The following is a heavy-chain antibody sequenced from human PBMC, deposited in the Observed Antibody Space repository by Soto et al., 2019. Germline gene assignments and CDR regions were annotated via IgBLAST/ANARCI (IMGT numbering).Heavy chain of an antibody. CDR2: IYYSGST. CDR3: ARSMTTVVTLDY. Sequence: PSETLSLTCTVSGGSISSGDYYWGWIRQPPGKGLEWIGSIYYSGSTYYNPSLKSRVTISVDTSKNQFSLKLSSVTAADTAVYYCARSMTTVVTLDYWGQGTLVTVSS. J-gene: IGHJ4*02. V-gene: IGHV4-39*01. D-gene: IGHD4-17*01. CDR1: GGSISSGDYY.